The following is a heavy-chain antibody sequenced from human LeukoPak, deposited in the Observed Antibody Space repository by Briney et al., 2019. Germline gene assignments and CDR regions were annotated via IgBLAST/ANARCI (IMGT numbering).Heavy chain of an antibody. CDR3: ARGGHFEY. Sequence: PSETLSLTCTVSGGSISSYYWSWVRQPPGRGLEWIGYINSSGSSNYDPSLKSRVTISIDTSKNQFSLKLSSVTAADTAVYYCARGGHFEYWGQGTLVTVSS. CDR2: INSSGSS. V-gene: IGHV4-59*08. CDR1: GGSISSYY. J-gene: IGHJ4*02. D-gene: IGHD6-25*01.